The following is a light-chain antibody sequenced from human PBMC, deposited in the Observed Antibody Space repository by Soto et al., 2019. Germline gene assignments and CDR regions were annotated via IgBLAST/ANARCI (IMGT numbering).Light chain of an antibody. CDR3: QQYYEILWT. CDR2: WAS. CDR1: QSVLYSSNDKNY. V-gene: IGKV4-1*01. Sequence: DIVMTQSPDSLAVSLGERATINCKSSQSVLYSSNDKNYLAWYQQKPGQPPKVLIYWASTRESGVPDRFSGSGSGTDFTLTISSLQAEDVAVYYCQQYYEILWTFGQGTKVEIK. J-gene: IGKJ1*01.